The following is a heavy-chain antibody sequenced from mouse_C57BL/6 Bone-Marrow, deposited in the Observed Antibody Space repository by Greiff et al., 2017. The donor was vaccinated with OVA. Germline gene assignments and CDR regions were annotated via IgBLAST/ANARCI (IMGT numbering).Heavy chain of an antibody. CDR3: ARERLLHYYFDY. V-gene: IGHV1-69*01. CDR2: IDPSDSYT. Sequence: QVHVKQPGAELVMPGASVKLSCKASGYTFTSYWMHWVKQRPGQGLEWIGEIDPSDSYTNYNQKFKGKSTLTVDKSSSTAYMQLSSLTSEDSAVYYCARERLLHYYFDYWGQGTTLTVSS. CDR1: GYTFTSYW. D-gene: IGHD2-3*01. J-gene: IGHJ2*01.